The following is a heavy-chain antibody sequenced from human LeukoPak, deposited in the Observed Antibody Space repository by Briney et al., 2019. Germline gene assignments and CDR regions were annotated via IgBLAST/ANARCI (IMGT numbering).Heavy chain of an antibody. J-gene: IGHJ5*02. CDR2: INPDSGGP. V-gene: IGHV1-2*02. CDR1: GYTFTGYY. D-gene: IGHD1-26*01. Sequence: GASVKVSCKAYGYTFTGYYIRWVRQAPGQGLEWMGWINPDSGGPNYAQRFQGRVAMTRDTSISTAYMELSRLTSDDTAVYFCARDLILTWEPPGYLGPFDPWGQGTLVTVSS. CDR3: ARDLILTWEPPGYLGPFDP.